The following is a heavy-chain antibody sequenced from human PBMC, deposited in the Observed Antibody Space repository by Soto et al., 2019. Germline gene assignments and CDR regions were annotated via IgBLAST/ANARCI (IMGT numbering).Heavy chain of an antibody. Sequence: WVSLRLSCAASGFPFSSYAMSWVRQAPGKGLEWVSAISGSGGSTYYADSVKGRFTISRDNAKNTLYLQMNSLRAEDTAVYYCANLGGSSGWYWFDPWGQGTLVTVSS. D-gene: IGHD6-19*01. J-gene: IGHJ5*02. CDR3: ANLGGSSGWYWFDP. V-gene: IGHV3-23*01. CDR1: GFPFSSYA. CDR2: ISGSGGST.